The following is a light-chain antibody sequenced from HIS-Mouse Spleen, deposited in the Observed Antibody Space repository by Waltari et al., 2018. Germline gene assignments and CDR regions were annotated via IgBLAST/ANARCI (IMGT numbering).Light chain of an antibody. CDR2: AAS. CDR1: QGISSY. CDR3: QQLNSYPLYT. J-gene: IGKJ2*01. Sequence: DIQLTQSPSFLSASVGDRVTITCRASQGISSYLAWYQQKPGKAPKLLIDAASTLQSGVASRFSGSGSGTEFTLTIISLQPEDFATYYCQQLNSYPLYTFGQGTKLEIK. V-gene: IGKV1-9*01.